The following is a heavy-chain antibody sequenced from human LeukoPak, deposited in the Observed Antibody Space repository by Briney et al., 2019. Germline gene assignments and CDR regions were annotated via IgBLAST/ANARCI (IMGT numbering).Heavy chain of an antibody. V-gene: IGHV3-48*01. CDR1: GFTFSNHG. J-gene: IGHJ6*03. Sequence: PGGSLRLSCAASGFTFSNHGMNWVRQAPGRGLEWVSYISSSGSTIYYVDSVKGRFTISRDNAKNSLYLQMNSLRAEDTAVYYCARGPEVYYYYYMDVWGKGTTVTVSS. CDR2: ISSSGSTI. CDR3: ARGPEVYYYYYMDV.